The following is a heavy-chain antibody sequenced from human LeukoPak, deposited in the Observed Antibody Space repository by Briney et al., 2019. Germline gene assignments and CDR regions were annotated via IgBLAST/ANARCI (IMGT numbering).Heavy chain of an antibody. D-gene: IGHD6-6*01. CDR2: ISYDGSNK. V-gene: IGHV3-30-3*01. CDR1: GFTFSSYA. CDR3: ARGTRVYSSSSEPFDY. Sequence: PGGSLRLSCAASGFTFSSYAMHWVRQAPGKGLEWVAVISYDGSNKYYADSVKDRFTISRDNSKNTLYLQMNSLRAEDTAVYYCARGTRVYSSSSEPFDYWGQGTLVTVSS. J-gene: IGHJ4*02.